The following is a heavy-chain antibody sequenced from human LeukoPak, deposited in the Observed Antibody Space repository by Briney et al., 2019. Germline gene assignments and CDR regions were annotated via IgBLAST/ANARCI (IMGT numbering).Heavy chain of an antibody. J-gene: IGHJ5*02. CDR1: GGSVSSDY. Sequence: SETLSLTCTVSGGSVSSDYWNWIRQPPGKGLEWIGYISYSGTTNYNPSLKSRVTISVDMSKNQFSLKLSSVTAADTAVYYCARCRLRFLEWFLTPYNWFDPWGQGTLVTVSS. V-gene: IGHV4-59*08. D-gene: IGHD3-3*01. CDR2: ISYSGTT. CDR3: ARCRLRFLEWFLTPYNWFDP.